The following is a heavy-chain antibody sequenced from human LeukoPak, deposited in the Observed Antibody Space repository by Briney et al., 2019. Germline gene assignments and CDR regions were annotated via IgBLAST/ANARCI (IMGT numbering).Heavy chain of an antibody. J-gene: IGHJ4*02. CDR1: KYTFTGYY. CDR3: ARGTYYDSSAYSGVRLFDY. CDR2: INPNSGRT. Sequence: ASVNLSCRASKYTFTGYYMHWIRQAPGQGLEWMGWINPNSGRTSYAQKFQGRVTMTRDTSINTAYMDLSRLRSDDTALYYCARGTYYDSSAYSGVRLFDYWGQGTLVTVSS. V-gene: IGHV1-2*02. D-gene: IGHD3-22*01.